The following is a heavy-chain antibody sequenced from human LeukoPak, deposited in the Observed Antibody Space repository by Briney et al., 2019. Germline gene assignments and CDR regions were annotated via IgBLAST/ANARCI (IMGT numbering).Heavy chain of an antibody. D-gene: IGHD5-18*01. J-gene: IGHJ4*02. CDR1: GFTFRDAG. CDR3: AHRNTTMVRVDY. CDR2: IRSEADGGTT. V-gene: IGHV3-15*01. Sequence: PGGSLRLSCAASGFTFRDAGMSWVRQAPEKGLEWVGRIRSEADGGTTDYAAPVKGRFTISRDDSKNTLYLQMSSLKTEDTAVYFCAHRNTTMVRVDYWGQGTLVTVSS.